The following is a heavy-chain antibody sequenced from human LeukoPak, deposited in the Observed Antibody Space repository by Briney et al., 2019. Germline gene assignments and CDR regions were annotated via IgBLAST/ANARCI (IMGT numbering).Heavy chain of an antibody. CDR1: GFSFDDYA. CDR2: INWDGGIT. Sequence: GGSLRLSCAAPGFSFDDYAIHWVRQVPGKGLEWVSLINWDGGITYYADSVKGRFTISRDNSKNSLYLQMNSLRAEDTAVYYCARVETGTTLIGATDYWGQGTLVTVSS. D-gene: IGHD1-7*01. V-gene: IGHV3-43D*03. J-gene: IGHJ4*02. CDR3: ARVETGTTLIGATDY.